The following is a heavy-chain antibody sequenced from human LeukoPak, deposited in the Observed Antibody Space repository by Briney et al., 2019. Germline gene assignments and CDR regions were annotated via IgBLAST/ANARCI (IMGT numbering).Heavy chain of an antibody. CDR1: GYTFTSYG. V-gene: IGHV1-18*01. D-gene: IGHD4-17*01. Sequence: GASVKVSCKASGYTFTSYGISWVRQAPGQGLEWMGWISAYNGNTNYAQKLQGRVTMTTDTSTSTAYMEVRSLRSDDTAVYYCARLAVRPNTVSEDYYYMDVWGKGTTVTVSS. CDR3: ARLAVRPNTVSEDYYYMDV. J-gene: IGHJ6*03. CDR2: ISAYNGNT.